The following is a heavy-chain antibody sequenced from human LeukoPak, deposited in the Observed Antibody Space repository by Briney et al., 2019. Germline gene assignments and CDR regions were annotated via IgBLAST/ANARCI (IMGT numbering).Heavy chain of an antibody. Sequence: QPGGSLRLSRAASGFTFSSYGIHWVRQAPGKGLEWVAFIRYDGTNKYFADSVKGRFTISRDNSKNTLYLQMNSLRAEDTAVYYCARLSRWSYYYDSSGYYTFDYWGQGTLVTVSS. CDR3: ARLSRWSYYYDSSGYYTFDY. V-gene: IGHV3-30*02. J-gene: IGHJ4*02. CDR2: IRYDGTNK. D-gene: IGHD3-22*01. CDR1: GFTFSSYG.